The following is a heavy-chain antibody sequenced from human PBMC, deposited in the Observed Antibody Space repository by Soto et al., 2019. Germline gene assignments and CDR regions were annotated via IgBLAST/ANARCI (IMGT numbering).Heavy chain of an antibody. J-gene: IGHJ6*02. V-gene: IGHV3-7*01. CDR2: ITQDGSEK. Sequence: LRLSCAASGFTFSSYWMSWVRQAPGKGLEWVANITQDGSEKYYVDSVKGRFTISRDNAKNSLYLQMNSLRAEDTAVYYCARASSVGVVVPAAIPSYYYYYGMDVWGQGTTVTVSS. D-gene: IGHD2-2*02. CDR3: ARASSVGVVVPAAIPSYYYYYGMDV. CDR1: GFTFSSYW.